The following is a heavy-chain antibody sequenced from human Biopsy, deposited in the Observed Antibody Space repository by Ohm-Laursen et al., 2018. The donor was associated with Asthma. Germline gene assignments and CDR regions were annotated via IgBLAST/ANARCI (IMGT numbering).Heavy chain of an antibody. Sequence: GASVKVSCNPSGYNFISFAIHWVRQAPGQRLEWMGWVNTGNGDTKYSQKFQGRVTITRDTSASTAYMELRSLRSEDTATYYCARTYYDFLTGQVKDVFGVWGQGTMVTVSS. V-gene: IGHV1-3*04. CDR3: ARTYYDFLTGQVKDVFGV. CDR1: GYNFISFA. J-gene: IGHJ3*01. D-gene: IGHD3-9*01. CDR2: VNTGNGDT.